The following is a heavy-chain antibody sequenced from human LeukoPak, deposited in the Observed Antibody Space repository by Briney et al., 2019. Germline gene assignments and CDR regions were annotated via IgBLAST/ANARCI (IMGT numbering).Heavy chain of an antibody. J-gene: IGHJ4*02. CDR3: ARVHSGYGPDYIDH. CDR2: ISSTSGFI. Sequence: GGSLRLSCAASGFTFSSGSMNWVRQAPGKGLEWVSSISSTSGFISYADSVKGRFTISRDNAKSSLYLQMNSLRAEDTALYYCARVHSGYGPDYIDHWGQGTPVTVSS. CDR1: GFTFSSGS. V-gene: IGHV3-21*06. D-gene: IGHD5-12*01.